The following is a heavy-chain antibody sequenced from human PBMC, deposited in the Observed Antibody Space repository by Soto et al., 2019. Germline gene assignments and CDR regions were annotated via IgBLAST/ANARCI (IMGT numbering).Heavy chain of an antibody. Sequence: GGSLRLSCAPSGFTFSSYGTHWARQAPGKGLEWVAVIWYDGSNKVYADSVKGRFTISRDNSKNTLYLQMNSLRAEDTAVYYCARDLSGDYGALDTWGQGTMVTVSS. CDR3: ARDLSGDYGALDT. J-gene: IGHJ3*02. CDR1: GFTFSSYG. CDR2: IWYDGSNK. D-gene: IGHD4-17*01. V-gene: IGHV3-33*01.